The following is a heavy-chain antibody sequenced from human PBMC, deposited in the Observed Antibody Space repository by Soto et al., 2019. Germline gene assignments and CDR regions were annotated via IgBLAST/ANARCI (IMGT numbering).Heavy chain of an antibody. CDR2: INHSGST. V-gene: IGHV4-34*01. Sequence: QVQLQQWGAGLLKPSETLSLTCAVYGGSFSGYYWSWIRQPPGKGLEWIGEINHSGSTNYNPSLKSRVTISVDTSKNQFSLKLSSVTAADTAVYYCARGGIVVVTAAGTEHNDYWGQGTLVTVSS. CDR3: ARGGIVVVTAAGTEHNDY. CDR1: GGSFSGYY. D-gene: IGHD2-21*02. J-gene: IGHJ4*02.